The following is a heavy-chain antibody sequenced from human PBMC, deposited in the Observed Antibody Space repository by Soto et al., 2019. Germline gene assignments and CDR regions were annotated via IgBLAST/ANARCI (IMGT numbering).Heavy chain of an antibody. V-gene: IGHV3-64*01. Sequence: GGSLRLSCAASGFTFSSYSMHWVRQAPGKGLEYVSAITSNGVSTYYANSVKGRFTISRDNSKNTLYLQMGSLRAEDTAVYYCASRSPALDYWGQGALVTVSS. CDR3: ASRSPALDY. J-gene: IGHJ4*02. CDR1: GFTFSSYS. D-gene: IGHD2-2*01. CDR2: ITSNGVST.